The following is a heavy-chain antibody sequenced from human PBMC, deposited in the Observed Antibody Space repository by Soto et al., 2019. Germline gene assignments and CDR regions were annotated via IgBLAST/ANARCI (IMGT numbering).Heavy chain of an antibody. CDR3: ARDRYYYDSSGSDGMDV. D-gene: IGHD3-22*01. V-gene: IGHV1-46*01. J-gene: IGHJ6*02. CDR2: INPSGGST. CDR1: GYTFTSYY. Sequence: GASVKVSCKASGYTFTSYYMHWARQAPGQGLEWMGIINPSGGSTSYAQKFQGRVTMTRDTSTSTVYMELSSLRSEDTAVYYCARDRYYYDSSGSDGMDVWGQGTTVTVSS.